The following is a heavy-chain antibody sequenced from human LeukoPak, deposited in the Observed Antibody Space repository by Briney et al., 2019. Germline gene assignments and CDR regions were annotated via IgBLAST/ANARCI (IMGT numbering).Heavy chain of an antibody. CDR3: ARSSSITMIGYYYYYMDV. CDR1: GYSISSGYY. J-gene: IGHJ6*03. Sequence: SETLSLTCTVSGYSISSGYYWSWIRQPPGKGLEWIGYIYYSGSTNYNPSLKSRVTISVDTSKNQFSLKLSSVTAADTAVYYCARSSSITMIGYYYYYMDVWGKGTTVTISS. V-gene: IGHV4-61*01. CDR2: IYYSGST. D-gene: IGHD3-22*01.